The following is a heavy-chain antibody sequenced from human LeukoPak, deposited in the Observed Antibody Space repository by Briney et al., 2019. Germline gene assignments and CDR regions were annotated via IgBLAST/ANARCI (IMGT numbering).Heavy chain of an antibody. CDR3: AKGRGSGTWAKDY. Sequence: SGGSLRLSCGASGFSFRNFAMSWVRQAPGKGLEWVSLIGGRGDASYYADSMKGRFTISRDNSKNMLFLQMSSLRAEDTAVYYCAKGRGSGTWAKDYWGQGTLVTVSS. D-gene: IGHD3-16*01. CDR1: GFSFRNFA. J-gene: IGHJ4*02. CDR2: IGGRGDAS. V-gene: IGHV3-23*01.